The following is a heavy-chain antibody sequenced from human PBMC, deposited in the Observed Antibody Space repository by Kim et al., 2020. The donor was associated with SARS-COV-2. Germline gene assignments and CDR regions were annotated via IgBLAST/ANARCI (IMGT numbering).Heavy chain of an antibody. CDR1: GYTFTGYY. V-gene: IGHV1-2*06. J-gene: IGHJ4*02. D-gene: IGHD2-15*01. CDR3: ASHRYCSGGSCRDY. Sequence: ASVKVSCKASGYTFTGYYMHWVRQAPGQGLEWMGRINPNSGGTNYAQKFQCRVTMTRDTSISTAYMELSRLRSDDTAVYYCASHRYCSGGSCRDYWGQGTLVTVSS. CDR2: INPNSGGT.